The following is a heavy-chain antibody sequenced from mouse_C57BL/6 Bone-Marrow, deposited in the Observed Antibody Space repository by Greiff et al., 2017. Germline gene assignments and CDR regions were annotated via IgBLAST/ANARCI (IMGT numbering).Heavy chain of an antibody. CDR3: ARFYDGYSAWFAY. V-gene: IGHV5-17*01. J-gene: IGHJ3*01. CDR1: GFTFSDYG. D-gene: IGHD2-3*01. Sequence: EVQVVESGGGLVKPGGSLKLSCAASGFTFSDYGMHWVRQAPEKGLEWVAYISSGSSTIYYADTVKGRFTIARDNAKNTLFLQMTSLRSEDTAMYYCARFYDGYSAWFAYWGQGTLVTVSA. CDR2: ISSGSSTI.